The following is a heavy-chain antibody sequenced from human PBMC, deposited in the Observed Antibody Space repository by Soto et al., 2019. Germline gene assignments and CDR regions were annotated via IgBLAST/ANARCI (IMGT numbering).Heavy chain of an antibody. CDR2: IYFSGST. J-gene: IGHJ1*01. CDR1: GGSMNSGGYY. Sequence: SETLSLTCTVSGGSMNSGGYYWSWIRQHPGKGLEWIGYIYFSGSTYYNPSLKSRITISVDTSKNQFSLKLSSVTAADTAVYYCASRTGYCSGGSCGYFQHWGQGTLVTVSS. CDR3: ASRTGYCSGGSCGYFQH. V-gene: IGHV4-31*03. D-gene: IGHD2-15*01.